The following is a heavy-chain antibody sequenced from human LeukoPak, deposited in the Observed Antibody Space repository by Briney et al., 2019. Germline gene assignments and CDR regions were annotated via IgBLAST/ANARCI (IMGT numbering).Heavy chain of an antibody. CDR3: TRNRGYFDY. CDR2: IRSKAYGGTT. CDR1: GFTFGDYA. V-gene: IGHV3-49*04. Sequence: GGSLRLSCTASGFTFGDYAMSWVRQAPGKGLEWVGFIRSKAYGGTTEYAASVKGGFTISRDDSKSIAYLQMNSLKTEDTAVYYCTRNRGYFDYWGQGTLVTVSS. D-gene: IGHD3-16*01. J-gene: IGHJ4*02.